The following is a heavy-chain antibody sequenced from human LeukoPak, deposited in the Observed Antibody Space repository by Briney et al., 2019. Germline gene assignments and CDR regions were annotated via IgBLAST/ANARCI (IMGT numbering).Heavy chain of an antibody. D-gene: IGHD1-26*01. CDR3: ARAKWELLYFDY. Sequence: PSETLSLTCTVSGYSISSGYYWGWIRQPPGKGLEWIGSIYHSGRTFYNPSLKSRVTISVDTSKNQFSLKLTSVTAADTAVYYCARAKWELLYFDYWGQGTLVTVSS. J-gene: IGHJ4*02. V-gene: IGHV4-38-2*02. CDR1: GYSISSGYY. CDR2: IYHSGRT.